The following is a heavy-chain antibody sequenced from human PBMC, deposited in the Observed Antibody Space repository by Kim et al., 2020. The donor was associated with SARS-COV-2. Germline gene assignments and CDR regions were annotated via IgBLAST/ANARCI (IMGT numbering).Heavy chain of an antibody. D-gene: IGHD3-10*01. CDR1: GYTFTGYY. V-gene: IGHV1-2*02. Sequence: ASVKVSCKASGYTFTGYYMHWVRQAPGQGLEWMGWINPNSGGTNYAQKFQGRVTMTRDTSISTAYMELSRLRSDDTAVYYCEALLWFGELLRDAFDIWGQGTMVTVSS. CDR2: INPNSGGT. CDR3: EALLWFGELLRDAFDI. J-gene: IGHJ3*02.